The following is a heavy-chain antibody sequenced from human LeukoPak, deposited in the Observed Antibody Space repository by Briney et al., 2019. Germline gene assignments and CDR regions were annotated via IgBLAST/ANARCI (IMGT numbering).Heavy chain of an antibody. CDR2: IYYSGST. V-gene: IGHV4-59*01. J-gene: IGHJ5*02. CDR1: GGSISSYY. D-gene: IGHD3-22*01. Sequence: SETLSLTCTVSGGSISSYYWSWSRQPPGRGLEWIGYIYYSGSTNYNPSLKSRVTISVDTSKNQFSLKLSSVTAADTAVYYCARGDSSSSNWFDPWGQGTLVTVSS. CDR3: ARGDSSSSNWFDP.